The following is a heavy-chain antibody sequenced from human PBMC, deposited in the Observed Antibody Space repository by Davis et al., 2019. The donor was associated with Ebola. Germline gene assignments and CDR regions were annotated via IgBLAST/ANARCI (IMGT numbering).Heavy chain of an antibody. J-gene: IGHJ4*02. CDR3: ASPETDHRLGVWDY. D-gene: IGHD3-16*01. CDR2: IYYRGNT. CDR1: GGSISSSSYY. V-gene: IGHV4-39*01. Sequence: MPGGSLRLSCTVSGGSISSSSYYWGWIRQPPGKGLEWVGNIYYRGNTYYNPSLKSRVSMSVDTSKNQFSLKLSSVTAADTAVYYCASPETDHRLGVWDYWGQGSLVTVSS.